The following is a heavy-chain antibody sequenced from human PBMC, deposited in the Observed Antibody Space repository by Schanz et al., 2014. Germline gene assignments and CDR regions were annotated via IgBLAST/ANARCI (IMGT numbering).Heavy chain of an antibody. D-gene: IGHD2-2*01. V-gene: IGHV3-23*01. CDR3: ARVKYCTITRCYRAETEGIYYMDV. CDR1: GFSFTTYA. CDR2: ISSGGGST. Sequence: EVQLLESGGGLVQPGGSLRLSCASSGFSFTTYAMSWVRQAPGKGLEWVSSISSGGGSTYYADSVKGRFTISRDNSKNTLYLQMKSLRAEETAVYYCARVKYCTITRCYRAETEGIYYMDVWGKGTTVTVSS. J-gene: IGHJ6*03.